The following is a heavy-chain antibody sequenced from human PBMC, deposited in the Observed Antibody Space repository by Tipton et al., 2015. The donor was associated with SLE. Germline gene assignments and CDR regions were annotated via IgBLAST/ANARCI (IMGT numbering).Heavy chain of an antibody. J-gene: IGHJ4*02. Sequence: TLSLTCTVSGGSISSGYYWGWIRQPPGKGLEWIGSIYHSGSTYYNPSLKSRVTISVDTSKNQFSLKLNSVTPEDTAVYYCARSVGQWLVHPYFDYWGQGTLVTVSS. CDR2: IYHSGST. D-gene: IGHD6-19*01. CDR3: ARSVGQWLVHPYFDY. V-gene: IGHV4-38-2*02. CDR1: GGSISSGYY.